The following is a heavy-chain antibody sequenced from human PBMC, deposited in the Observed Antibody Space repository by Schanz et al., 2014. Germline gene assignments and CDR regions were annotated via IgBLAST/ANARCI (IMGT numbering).Heavy chain of an antibody. D-gene: IGHD3-10*01. CDR3: ARPALWFGDNCFDP. CDR2: IGSSSSRI. CDR1: GFMFSSYG. V-gene: IGHV3-48*04. Sequence: EVQLVESGGGVVQPGRSLRLSCAASGFMFSSYGMHWVRQAPGKGLEWISYIGSSSSRIDHADSVKGRFTISRDNAKNTLYLQMNSLRAEDTAVYYCARPALWFGDNCFDPWGQGTLVTVYS. J-gene: IGHJ5*02.